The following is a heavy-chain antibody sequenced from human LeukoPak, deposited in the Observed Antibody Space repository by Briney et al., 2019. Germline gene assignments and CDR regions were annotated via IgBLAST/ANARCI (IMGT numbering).Heavy chain of an antibody. V-gene: IGHV4-59*01. J-gene: IGHJ5*02. D-gene: IGHD6-19*01. CDR2: IYYSGST. Sequence: SETLSLTCTVSGGSISSYYWSWIRQPPGKGLEWIGYIYYSGSTNYNPSLKSRVTISVDTSKNQISLKLSSVTAADTAVYYCARQAVAGTDLWGQGTLVTVSS. CDR3: ARQAVAGTDL. CDR1: GGSISSYY.